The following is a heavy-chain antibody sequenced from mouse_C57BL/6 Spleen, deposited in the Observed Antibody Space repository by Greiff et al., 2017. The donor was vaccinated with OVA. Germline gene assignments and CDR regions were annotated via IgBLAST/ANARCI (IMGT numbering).Heavy chain of an antibody. J-gene: IGHJ3*01. CDR2: INPNNGGT. Sequence: EVQLQQSGPELVKPGASVKISCKASGYTFTDYYMNWVKQSHGKSLEWIGDINPNNGGTSYNQKFKGKATLTVDKSSSTAYMELRSLTSEDSAVYDCARWNDGYSDWGQGTLVTVSA. CDR1: GYTFTDYY. D-gene: IGHD2-3*01. CDR3: ARWNDGYSD. V-gene: IGHV1-26*01.